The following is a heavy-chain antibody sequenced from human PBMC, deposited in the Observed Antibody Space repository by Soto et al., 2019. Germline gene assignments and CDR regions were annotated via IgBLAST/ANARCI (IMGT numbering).Heavy chain of an antibody. CDR2: ISYDGGKK. V-gene: IGHV3-30-3*01. J-gene: IGHJ5*02. CDR3: ARERSRIAETGHFHWCEA. Sequence: PGRSFRLSCVSSGITFTTDFMHWVRQAPGTGLAWVAMISYDGGKKYYADSVQGRLTISRDNSQNTLSLQMHSLRSEDTAIYYRARERSRIAETGHFHWCEAWGQGTLVTVP. D-gene: IGHD6-13*01. CDR1: GITFTTDF.